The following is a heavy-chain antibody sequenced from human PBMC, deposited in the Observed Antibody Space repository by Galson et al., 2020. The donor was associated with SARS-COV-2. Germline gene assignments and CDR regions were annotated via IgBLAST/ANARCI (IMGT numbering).Heavy chain of an antibody. CDR3: AREHYDSSGYSDNHFYYYMDV. V-gene: IGHV3-21*01. CDR1: GFTFSSYS. D-gene: IGHD3-22*01. J-gene: IGHJ6*03. CDR2: ISSSSSYI. Sequence: GGSLRLSCAASGFTFSSYSMNWVRQAPGKGLEWVSSISSSSSYIYYADSVKGRFTISRDNSKTTLCLQMNTLRAEDTAVYYCAREHYDSSGYSDNHFYYYMDVWGKWTTVAISS.